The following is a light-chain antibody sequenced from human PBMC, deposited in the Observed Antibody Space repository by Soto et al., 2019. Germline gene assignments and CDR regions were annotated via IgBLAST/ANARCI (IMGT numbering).Light chain of an antibody. V-gene: IGKV3-11*01. Sequence: EIVLTQSPATLSLSPGERATLSCRASQSVSSYLAWYQQKPGQAPRLLIYDASNRATGIPARFSGSGSGTDFTLTISSLEPEDFAVYFCQQRRSWPLTFSGGTKVEIK. CDR3: QQRRSWPLT. J-gene: IGKJ4*01. CDR2: DAS. CDR1: QSVSSY.